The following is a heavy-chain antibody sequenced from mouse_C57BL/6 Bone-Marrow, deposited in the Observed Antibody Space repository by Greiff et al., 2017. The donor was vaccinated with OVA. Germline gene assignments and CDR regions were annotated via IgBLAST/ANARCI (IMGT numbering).Heavy chain of an antibody. CDR2: IHPNSGST. CDR3: ARPYDGYYVGY. CDR1: GYTFTSYW. V-gene: IGHV1-64*01. Sequence: VQLQQPGAELVKPGASVKLSCKASGYTFTSYWMHWVQQWPGQGLEWIGMIHPNSGSTNYNEKFKSKATLTVDKSSSTAYMQLSSLTSEDSAVYYCARPYDGYYVGYWGQGTTLAVSS. D-gene: IGHD2-3*01. J-gene: IGHJ2*01.